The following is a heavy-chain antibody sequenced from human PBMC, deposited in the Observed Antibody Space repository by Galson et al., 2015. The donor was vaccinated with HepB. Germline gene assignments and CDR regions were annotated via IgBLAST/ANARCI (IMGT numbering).Heavy chain of an antibody. CDR3: ARGRYSSSWPPRGEYFQH. J-gene: IGHJ1*01. V-gene: IGHV1-69*01. D-gene: IGHD6-13*01. Sequence: SCKASGGTFSSYAISWVRQAPGQGPEWMGGIIPIFGTANYAQKFQGRVTITADESTSTAYMELSSLRSDDTAVYDCARGRYSSSWPPRGEYFQHWGQGTLVTVSS. CDR1: GGTFSSYA. CDR2: IIPIFGTA.